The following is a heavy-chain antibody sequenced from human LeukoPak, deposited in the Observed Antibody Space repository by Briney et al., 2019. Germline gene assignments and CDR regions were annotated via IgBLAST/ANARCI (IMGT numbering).Heavy chain of an antibody. CDR3: ARDYLGSGSFGY. J-gene: IGHJ4*02. Sequence: ASVKVSCKASGYTFTGYYMHWARQAPGQGLEWMGWINPNSGGTNYAQKFQGRVTMTRDTSISTAYMELSRLRSDDTAVYYCARDYLGSGSFGYWGQGTLVTVSS. CDR1: GYTFTGYY. D-gene: IGHD3-10*01. V-gene: IGHV1-2*02. CDR2: INPNSGGT.